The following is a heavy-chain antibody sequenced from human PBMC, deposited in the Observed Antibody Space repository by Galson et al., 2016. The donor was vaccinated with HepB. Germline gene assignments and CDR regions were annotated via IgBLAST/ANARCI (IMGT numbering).Heavy chain of an antibody. CDR1: GFSFSSYA. CDR2: ISYNDEST. CDR3: AKSTMVRTYSYGMDV. D-gene: IGHD3-10*01. V-gene: IGHV3-23*01. Sequence: SLRLSCAASGFSFSSYAMTWVRQAPGKGLEWVSTISYNDESTYYADSVKGRFTISRDNSKKTLNLQMNSLRADDTAVYYCAKSTMVRTYSYGMDVWGQGTTVTVSS. J-gene: IGHJ6*02.